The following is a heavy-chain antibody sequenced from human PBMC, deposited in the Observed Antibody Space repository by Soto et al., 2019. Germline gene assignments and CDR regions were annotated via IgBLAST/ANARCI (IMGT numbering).Heavy chain of an antibody. J-gene: IGHJ4*02. CDR2: ISGSGSSM. CDR1: GFTFSSYT. D-gene: IGHD3-10*01. Sequence: GVLRLSCAASGFTFSSYTMNWVRQAPGKGLEWVSSISGSGSSMYYADSLKGRFTISRDNAKNSLYLQVNGLRAEDTAVYYCARFHPESLLPEYYFDYWGQGALVTVSS. V-gene: IGHV3-21*01. CDR3: ARFHPESLLPEYYFDY.